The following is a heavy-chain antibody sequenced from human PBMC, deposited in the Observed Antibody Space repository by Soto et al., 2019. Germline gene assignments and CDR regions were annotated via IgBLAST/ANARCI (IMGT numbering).Heavy chain of an antibody. CDR1: GGSISSGGYY. D-gene: IGHD4-17*01. V-gene: IGHV4-31*03. CDR3: AREYGDYVIDAFDS. J-gene: IGHJ3*02. CDR2: IYYSGST. Sequence: QVQLQESGPGLVKPSQTLSLTCTVSGGSISSGGYYWSWIRQHPGKGLEWIGYIYYSGSTYYNPSLKSRGTISVDTAKNQFSLKLSSVTAADTAGYYWAREYGDYVIDAFDSWGQGTMVTVSS.